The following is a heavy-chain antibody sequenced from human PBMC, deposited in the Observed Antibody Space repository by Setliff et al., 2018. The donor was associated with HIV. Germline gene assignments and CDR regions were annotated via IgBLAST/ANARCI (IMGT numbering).Heavy chain of an antibody. V-gene: IGHV3-23*01. Sequence: GGSLRLSCAASGFTFSNYAMGWVRQVPGKGLEWVASISNTGRTTYYADSAKGRFIISRDNAKNSLYLQMNSLRAEDTAVYYCARDSGTTVGATRPGYWGQGTLVTVSS. CDR3: ARDSGTTVGATRPGY. CDR2: ISNTGRTT. D-gene: IGHD1-26*01. J-gene: IGHJ4*02. CDR1: GFTFSNYA.